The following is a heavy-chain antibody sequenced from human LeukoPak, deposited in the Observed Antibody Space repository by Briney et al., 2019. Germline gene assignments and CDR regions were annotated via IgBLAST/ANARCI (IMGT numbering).Heavy chain of an antibody. CDR1: GFTFSGSA. CDR2: VKSKANSYAT. J-gene: IGHJ4*02. V-gene: IGHV3-73*01. Sequence: PGGSLKLSCAASGFTFSGSAIHWVRQASGKGLEWVGRVKSKANSYATAYAASVKGRFTISRDDSKNTAYLQMNSLKTEDTAVYYCTRSLGSPSDYWGQGTLVTV. D-gene: IGHD3-16*02. CDR3: TRSLGSPSDY.